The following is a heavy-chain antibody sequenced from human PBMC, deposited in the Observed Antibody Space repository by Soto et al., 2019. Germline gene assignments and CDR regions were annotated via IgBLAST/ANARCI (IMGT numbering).Heavy chain of an antibody. CDR2: VGGNSGSI. CDR1: GFTFDDYA. V-gene: IGHV3-9*01. CDR3: AKAGLLWFGETTIQQGVYIHV. D-gene: IGHD3-10*01. J-gene: IGHJ6*03. Sequence: EVQLVESGGGLVQPGRSLRLSCAASGFTFDDYAMHWVRQAPGKGLEWVSGVGGNSGSIGYADSVKGRFTISRDNAKNSLYLQLNRLRDQDTSLYDCAKAGLLWFGETTIQQGVYIHVWGKGTTVTVSS.